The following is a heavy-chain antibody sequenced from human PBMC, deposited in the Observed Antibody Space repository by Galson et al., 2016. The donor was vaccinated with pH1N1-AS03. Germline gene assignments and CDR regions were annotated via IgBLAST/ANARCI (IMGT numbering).Heavy chain of an antibody. D-gene: IGHD6-25*01. CDR2: IYTRGST. J-gene: IGHJ4*02. CDR3: AREAYNSEFHPTIAL. Sequence: TLSLTCTVSGGSISSGPNYWSWIRQPAGQRLEWIGRIYTRGSTNYNPSLKSRVTMSLDTSRNQFSLRLSSVTAADTAVSYCAREAYNSEFHPTIALWGRGTLVTVSS. V-gene: IGHV4-61*02. CDR1: GGSISSGPNY.